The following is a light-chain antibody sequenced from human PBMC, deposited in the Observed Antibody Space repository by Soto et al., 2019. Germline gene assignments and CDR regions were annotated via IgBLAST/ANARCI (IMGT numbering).Light chain of an antibody. V-gene: IGKV1-8*01. CDR3: HQNFNYPRT. CDR1: QTIYSY. CDR2: AAS. Sequence: AIQRTQAPPSVSASTGDRVTSSWRATQTIYSYLAWYQQKPGKPPNLLIYAASTLQSGVPSRFNGSGSGTDFTLTIAALQSEDSATYYCHQNFNYPRTFGQGTKVDIK. J-gene: IGKJ1*01.